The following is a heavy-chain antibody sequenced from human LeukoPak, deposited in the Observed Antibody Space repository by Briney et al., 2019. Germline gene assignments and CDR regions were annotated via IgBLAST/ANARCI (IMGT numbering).Heavy chain of an antibody. V-gene: IGHV3-21*01. CDR2: ISSSSSYI. J-gene: IGHJ5*02. CDR3: ARDLRSTNDRRFDP. Sequence: AGGSLRLSCAASGFTFSSYSMNWVRQAPGKGLEWVSSISSSSSYIYYADSVKGRFTISRDNAKNSLYLQMNSLRAEDTAVYYCARDLRSTNDRRFDPWGQGTLVTVPS. CDR1: GFTFSSYS. D-gene: IGHD2-2*01.